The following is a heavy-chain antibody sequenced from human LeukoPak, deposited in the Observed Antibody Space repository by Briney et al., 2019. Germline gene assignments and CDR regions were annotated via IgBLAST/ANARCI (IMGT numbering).Heavy chain of an antibody. V-gene: IGHV3-21*01. CDR3: AKGGRYFDY. D-gene: IGHD3-16*01. CDR1: GFTFSNYN. Sequence: PGGSLRLSCVASGFTFSNYNMNWVRQAPGKGLEWVSSISGSGTYIYYADSLKGRFTISRDNSKNTLYLQMNSLRAEDTAVYYCAKGGRYFDYWGQGTLVTVSS. CDR2: ISGSGTYI. J-gene: IGHJ4*02.